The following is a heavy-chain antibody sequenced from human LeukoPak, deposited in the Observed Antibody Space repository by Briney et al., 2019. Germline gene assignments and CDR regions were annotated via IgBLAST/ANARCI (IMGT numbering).Heavy chain of an antibody. CDR2: IGKTGDT. D-gene: IGHD6-13*01. CDR3: TRGAAGFDY. J-gene: IGHJ4*02. CDR1: GFTFSSYD. V-gene: IGHV3-13*04. Sequence: GGSLRLSCAASGFTFSSYDMHWVRQATGKGLEWVSAIGKTGDTYYSGFVKGRFNINRKNDKKSLYLEMNSLRAGDTAVYYCTRGAAGFDYWGQGTLVTVSS.